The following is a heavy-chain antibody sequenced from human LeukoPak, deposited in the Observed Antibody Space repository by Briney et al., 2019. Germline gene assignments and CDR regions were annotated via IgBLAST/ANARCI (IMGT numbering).Heavy chain of an antibody. CDR2: ISAYNGNT. V-gene: IGHV1-18*01. J-gene: IGHJ4*02. D-gene: IGHD3-16*02. Sequence: ASVKVSCKASGYTFTSYGISWVRQAPGQGLEWMGWISAYNGNTNYAQKLQGRVTITTDTSTSTAYMELRSLRSDDTAVYYCARLGVGSYYDYVWGSYRHYCFDYWGQGTLVTVSS. CDR1: GYTFTSYG. CDR3: ARLGVGSYYDYVWGSYRHYCFDY.